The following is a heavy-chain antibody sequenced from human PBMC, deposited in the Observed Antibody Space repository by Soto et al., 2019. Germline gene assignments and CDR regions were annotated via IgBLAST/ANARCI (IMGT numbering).Heavy chain of an antibody. CDR3: AAAAIPVAGRHPDF. CDR2: INPNNGVT. V-gene: IGHV1-2*02. D-gene: IGHD6-19*01. Sequence: ASVKVSCKASGYMFTGFYLHWVRQAPGQGLEWMGWINPNNGVTTYAKKFQGRVTMTRDSSTSTAYMELSSLRSDDTAVYFCAAAAIPVAGRHPDFWGQGTVVTVSS. J-gene: IGHJ4*02. CDR1: GYMFTGFY.